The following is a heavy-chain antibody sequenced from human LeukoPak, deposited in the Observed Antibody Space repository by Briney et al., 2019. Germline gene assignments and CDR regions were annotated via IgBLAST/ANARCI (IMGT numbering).Heavy chain of an antibody. CDR2: IYYSGST. V-gene: IGHV4-39*01. Sequence: PSETLSLTCTVSGGSISSSGYYWGWIRQPPGKGLEWIASIYYSGSTYYNPSLKSRVTISVDTSKDQLSLKLSSLTAADTAVYYCARHEYSGSYYGLSWFDPWGQGTLVAVSS. J-gene: IGHJ5*02. CDR1: GGSISSSGYY. CDR3: ARHEYSGSYYGLSWFDP. D-gene: IGHD1-26*01.